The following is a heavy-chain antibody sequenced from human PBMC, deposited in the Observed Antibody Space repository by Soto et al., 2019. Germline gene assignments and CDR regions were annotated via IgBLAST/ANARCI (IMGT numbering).Heavy chain of an antibody. J-gene: IGHJ1*01. CDR1: GFTFSSYS. V-gene: IGHV3-48*04. CDR3: ARDAGWLHGK. Sequence: GGSLRLSCAASGFTFSSYSMNWVRQAPGKGLEWISYISSNGGSTGYADSVKGRFTISRDNAKNSLSLQLNSLRAEDTAIYYCARDAGWLHGKWGQGTLVTAPQ. CDR2: ISSNGGST. D-gene: IGHD3-22*01.